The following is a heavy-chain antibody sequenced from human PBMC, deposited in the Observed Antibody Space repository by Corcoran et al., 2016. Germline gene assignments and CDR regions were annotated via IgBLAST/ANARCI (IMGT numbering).Heavy chain of an antibody. V-gene: IGHV3-73*02. Sequence: EVQLVESGGGLVQPGGSLKLSCAASGFTFSDSPMHWVRQASGKGLEWVGHIRGKANSYAITYAASVKGRFTISRDDSENTAYLQMNSLKTEDTAVYYCTRGQGATTSYYYYGMDVWGQGTTVTVSS. CDR2: IRGKANSYAI. J-gene: IGHJ6*02. CDR1: GFTFSDSP. CDR3: TRGQGATTSYYYYGMDV. D-gene: IGHD5-12*01.